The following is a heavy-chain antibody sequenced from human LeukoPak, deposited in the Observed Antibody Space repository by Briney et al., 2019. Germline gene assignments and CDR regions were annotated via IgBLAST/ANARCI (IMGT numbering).Heavy chain of an antibody. D-gene: IGHD6-13*01. CDR3: ARLIAAAGTGLGY. J-gene: IGHJ4*02. V-gene: IGHV3-21*01. CDR1: GFTFSSYS. CDR2: ISSSSSYI. Sequence: GGSLRLSCAASGFTFSSYSMNWVRQAPGKGLEWVSSISSSSSYIYYADSVKGRFTISRDNAKNSLYLQMNSLRAEDTAVYYCARLIAAAGTGLGYWGQGTLVTVSS.